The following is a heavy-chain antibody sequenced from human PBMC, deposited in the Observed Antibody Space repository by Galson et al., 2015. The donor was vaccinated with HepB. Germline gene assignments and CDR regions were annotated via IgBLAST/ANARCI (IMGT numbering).Heavy chain of an antibody. J-gene: IGHJ5*02. CDR3: AREGITMVRGVIIGNWFDP. CDR1: GFTFSSYS. CDR2: ISSSSSYI. V-gene: IGHV3-21*01. Sequence: SLRLSCAASGFTFSSYSMNWVRQAPGKGLEWVSSISSSSSYIYYADSVKGRFTISRDNAKNSLYLQMNSLRAEDTAVYYCAREGITMVRGVIIGNWFDPWGQGTQVTVSS. D-gene: IGHD3-10*01.